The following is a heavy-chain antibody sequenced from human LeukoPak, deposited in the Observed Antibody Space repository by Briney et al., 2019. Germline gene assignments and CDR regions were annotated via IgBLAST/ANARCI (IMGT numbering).Heavy chain of an antibody. Sequence: ASVKVSCKASGYTFTSHYMHWVRQAPGQGLEWMGIINPSGGSTSYAQKFQGRVTMTRDTSTSTVYMELSSLRSEDTAVYYCVRLGSTSPGNWYKLFDQWGQGTLVTVSS. CDR1: GYTFTSHY. J-gene: IGHJ4*02. CDR3: VRLGSTSPGNWYKLFDQ. D-gene: IGHD2-2*01. CDR2: INPSGGST. V-gene: IGHV1-46*01.